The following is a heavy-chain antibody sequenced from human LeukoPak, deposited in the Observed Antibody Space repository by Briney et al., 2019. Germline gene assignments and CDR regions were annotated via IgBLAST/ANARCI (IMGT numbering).Heavy chain of an antibody. CDR2: ISGSGGST. CDR3: GEADHGCSGWRELYDY. J-gene: IGHJ4*02. D-gene: IGHD6-19*01. CDR1: GFTFIKCH. Sequence: PGGSLRLSCAASGFTFIKCHVRCLRQAPGKGLEWVSAISGSGGSTYYADSVKGRFTISRDNSRNTLSLQINSLRAEDTAVYYGGEADHGCSGWRELYDYWGQGTLVTVSS. V-gene: IGHV3-23*01.